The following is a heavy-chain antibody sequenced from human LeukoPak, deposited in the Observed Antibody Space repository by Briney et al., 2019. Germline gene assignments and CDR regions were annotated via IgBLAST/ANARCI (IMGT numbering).Heavy chain of an antibody. J-gene: IGHJ4*02. Sequence: PGGSLRLSCAASGFTFSNNHMNWVRQAPGKGLEWVSVIYNGDNTYYADSVQGRFTISKDNSKNTLYLQMNSLRPEDTAVYFCARASRWLAFDNWGQGTLVTVSS. CDR3: ARASRWLAFDN. D-gene: IGHD6-19*01. V-gene: IGHV3-66*01. CDR2: IYNGDNT. CDR1: GFTFSNNH.